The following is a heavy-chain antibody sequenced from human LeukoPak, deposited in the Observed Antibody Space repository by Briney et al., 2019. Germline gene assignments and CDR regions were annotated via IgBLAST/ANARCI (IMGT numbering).Heavy chain of an antibody. Sequence: SETLSLTCTVSGYSISSGYYWGWVRQPPGKGLEWIGSIYHSGSTYYNPSLKSRVTISVDTSKNQFSLKLSSVTAADTAVYYCARVNGVDNYYYYMDVWGKGTTVTVSS. CDR3: ARVNGVDNYYYYMDV. J-gene: IGHJ6*03. D-gene: IGHD3-3*01. CDR2: IYHSGST. V-gene: IGHV4-38-2*02. CDR1: GYSISSGYY.